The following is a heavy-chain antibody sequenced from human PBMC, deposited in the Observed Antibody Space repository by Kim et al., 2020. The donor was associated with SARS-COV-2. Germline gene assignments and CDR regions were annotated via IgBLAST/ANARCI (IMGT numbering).Heavy chain of an antibody. D-gene: IGHD6-13*01. J-gene: IGHJ6*02. CDR2: IYYSGST. Sequence: SETLSLTCTVSGGSISSYYWSWIRQPPGKGLEWIGYIYYSGSTNYNPSLKSRVTISVDTSKNQFSLKLSSVTAADTAVYYCARSGIAAAGERDYYYGMDVWGQGTTVTVSS. CDR1: GGSISSYY. CDR3: ARSGIAAAGERDYYYGMDV. V-gene: IGHV4-59*01.